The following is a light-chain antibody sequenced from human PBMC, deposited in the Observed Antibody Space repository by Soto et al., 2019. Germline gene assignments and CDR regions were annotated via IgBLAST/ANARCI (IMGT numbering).Light chain of an antibody. CDR3: AAWDDSLNGLV. V-gene: IGLV1-44*01. Sequence: QSVLTQPPSASGTPGQRVTISCSGGSSNIGINAVNWYQQLPGTAPKLLMYDNNQRPSGVPDRFSGSKSGTSASLAISGLQSEDEADYHCAAWDDSLNGLVFGTGTKVTVL. CDR1: SSNIGINA. CDR2: DNN. J-gene: IGLJ1*01.